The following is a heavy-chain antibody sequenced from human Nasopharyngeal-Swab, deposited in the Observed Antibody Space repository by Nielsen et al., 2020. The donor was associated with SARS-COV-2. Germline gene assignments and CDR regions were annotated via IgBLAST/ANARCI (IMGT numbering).Heavy chain of an antibody. CDR2: IYYSGST. CDR3: ARGCSEYSSSCNEDYFDY. J-gene: IGHJ4*02. D-gene: IGHD6-13*01. V-gene: IGHV4-59*01. Sequence: SETLSLTCTVSCGSISSYYWSWIRQPPGKGLAWIGYIYYSGSTNYNPSLKSRVTISVDTSKNQFSLKLSSVTAADTAVYYCARGCSEYSSSCNEDYFDYWGQGTLVTVSS. CDR1: CGSISSYY.